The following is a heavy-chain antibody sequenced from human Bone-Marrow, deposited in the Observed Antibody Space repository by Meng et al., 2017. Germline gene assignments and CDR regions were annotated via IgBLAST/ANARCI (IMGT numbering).Heavy chain of an antibody. D-gene: IGHD6-19*01. CDR1: GYSISSGYY. CDR3: ARDLAVAGGGYHWFDP. Sequence: GSLRLSCAVSGYSISSGYYWGWIRQPPGKGLEWIGSIYYSGSTYYNPSLKSRVTISVDTSKNQFSLKLSSVTAADTAVYYCARDLAVAGGGYHWFDPWGQGTLVTGSS. V-gene: IGHV4-38-2*01. J-gene: IGHJ5*02. CDR2: IYYSGST.